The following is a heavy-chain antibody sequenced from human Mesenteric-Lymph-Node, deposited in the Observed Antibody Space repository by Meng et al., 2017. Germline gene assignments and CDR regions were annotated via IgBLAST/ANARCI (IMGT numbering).Heavy chain of an antibody. D-gene: IGHD6-13*01. V-gene: IGHV3-23*01. Sequence: GESLKISCAASGFTFSSYAMSWVRQAPGKGLEWVSAISGSGGSTYYADSVKGRFTISRDNSKSTLYLQMNSLRAEDTAVYYCAKGGSSWSPLQHWGQGTLVTVSS. CDR3: AKGGSSWSPLQH. CDR1: GFTFSSYA. CDR2: ISGSGGST. J-gene: IGHJ1*01.